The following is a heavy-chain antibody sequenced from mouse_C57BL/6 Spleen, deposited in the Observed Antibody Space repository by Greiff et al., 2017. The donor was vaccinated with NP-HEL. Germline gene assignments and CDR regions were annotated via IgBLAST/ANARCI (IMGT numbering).Heavy chain of an antibody. D-gene: IGHD1-1*01. V-gene: IGHV1-18*01. J-gene: IGHJ1*03. CDR2: INPNNGGT. CDR1: GYTFTDYN. Sequence: DVKLQESGPELVKPGASVKIPCKASGYTFTDYNMDWVKQSHGKSLEWIGDINPNNGGTIYNQKFKGKATLTVDKSSSTAYMELRSLTSEDTAVYYCARNDGSSYEYFDVWGTGTTVTVSS. CDR3: ARNDGSSYEYFDV.